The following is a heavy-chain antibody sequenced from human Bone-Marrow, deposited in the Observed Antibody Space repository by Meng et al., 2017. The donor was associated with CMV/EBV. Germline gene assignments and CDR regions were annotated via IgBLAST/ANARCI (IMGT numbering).Heavy chain of an antibody. CDR1: GYTFTSYG. Sequence: ASVKVSCKASGYTFTSYGISWVRQASGQGLEWMGWISAYNGNTNYAQKLQGRVTMTTDTSTSTAYMELRSLRSDDTAVYYCARVVEFSLSWFGEDLSFDYWGQGTLVTVSS. D-gene: IGHD3-10*01. J-gene: IGHJ4*02. CDR2: ISAYNGNT. CDR3: ARVVEFSLSWFGEDLSFDY. V-gene: IGHV1-18*01.